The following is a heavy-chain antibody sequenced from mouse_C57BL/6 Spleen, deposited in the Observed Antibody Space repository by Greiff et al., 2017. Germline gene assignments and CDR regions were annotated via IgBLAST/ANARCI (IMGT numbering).Heavy chain of an antibody. Sequence: EVKLQQSGPELVKPGASVKISCKASGYTFTDYYMNWVKQSHGKSLEWIGDINPNNGGTSYNQKFKGKATLTVDKSSSTAYMELRSLTSEDSAVYYCARDSSGYKYFDYWGQGTTLTVSS. CDR2: INPNNGGT. D-gene: IGHD3-2*02. V-gene: IGHV1-26*01. CDR3: ARDSSGYKYFDY. CDR1: GYTFTDYY. J-gene: IGHJ2*01.